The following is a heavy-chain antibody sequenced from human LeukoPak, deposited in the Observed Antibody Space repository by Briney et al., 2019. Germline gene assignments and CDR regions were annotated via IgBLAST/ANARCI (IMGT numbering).Heavy chain of an antibody. V-gene: IGHV4-34*01. D-gene: IGHD2-2*01. Sequence: SETLSLTCAVYGGSFSGYYWSWIRQPPGKGLEWIGEINHSGSTNYNPSLKSRVTISVDTSKNQFSLKLSSVTAADTAVYYCARVGVVPAAHFDYWGQGTLVTDSS. CDR3: ARVGVVPAAHFDY. CDR2: INHSGST. CDR1: GGSFSGYY. J-gene: IGHJ4*02.